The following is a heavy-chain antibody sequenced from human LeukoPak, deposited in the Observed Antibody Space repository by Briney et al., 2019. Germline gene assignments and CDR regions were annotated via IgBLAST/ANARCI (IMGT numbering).Heavy chain of an antibody. D-gene: IGHD1-1*01. CDR2: ISTSGDRT. CDR1: GFTFSTYA. V-gene: IGHV3-23*01. J-gene: IGHJ4*02. Sequence: PGGSLRLSCAASGFTFSTYAMTWVRQAPGKGLEWVSGISTSGDRTYYADSVKGRFTLSRDDSRNTVYLQLNNLRVEDTAIYYCAKANWVSNADAVWWGQGTQVTVSS. CDR3: AKANWVSNADAVW.